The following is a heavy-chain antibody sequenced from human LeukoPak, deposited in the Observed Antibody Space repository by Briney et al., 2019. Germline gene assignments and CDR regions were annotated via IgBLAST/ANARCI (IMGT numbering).Heavy chain of an antibody. CDR3: ARHNTGYSSSWYPYYYYYMDV. CDR1: GGSISSYY. Sequence: SETLSLTCTVSGGSISSYYWSWIRQPPGKGLEWIGYIYTSGSTNYNPSLKSRVTISVDTSKNQFSLKLSSVTAADTAVYYCARHNTGYSSSWYPYYYYYMDVWGKGTTVTVSS. CDR2: IYTSGST. J-gene: IGHJ6*03. D-gene: IGHD6-13*01. V-gene: IGHV4-4*09.